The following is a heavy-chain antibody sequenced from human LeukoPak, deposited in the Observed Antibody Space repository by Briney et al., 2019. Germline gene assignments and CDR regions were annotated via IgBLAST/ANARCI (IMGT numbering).Heavy chain of an antibody. CDR3: AKEGFDS. CDR1: GFTFNTYS. CDR2: ISNSGGT. Sequence: GGSLRLSCAASGFTFNTYSMIWVRQAPGKGLEWVSSISNSGGTYYADSVKGRFTISRDNSKNTLYLQMNSLRAEDTAVYYCAKEGFDSWGQGTLVTVSS. V-gene: IGHV3-23*01. J-gene: IGHJ4*02.